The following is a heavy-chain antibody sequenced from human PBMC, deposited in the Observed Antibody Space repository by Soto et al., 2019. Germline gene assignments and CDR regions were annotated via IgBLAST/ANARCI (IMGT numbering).Heavy chain of an antibody. CDR2: IIPIFGTA. D-gene: IGHD5-18*01. CDR1: GGTFSSYA. CDR3: ARTDTAMVSGYYYYGMDV. J-gene: IGHJ6*02. Sequence: QVQLVQSGAEVKKPGSSVKVSCKASGGTFSSYAISWVRQAPGQGLEWMGGIIPIFGTANYAQKFQGRVTITADESTSTAYMELSSLRSEDTAVYCCARTDTAMVSGYYYYGMDVWGQGTTVTVSS. V-gene: IGHV1-69*12.